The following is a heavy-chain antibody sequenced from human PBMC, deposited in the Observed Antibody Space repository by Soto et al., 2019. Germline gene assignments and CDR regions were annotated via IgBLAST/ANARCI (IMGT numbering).Heavy chain of an antibody. CDR1: GFTLSTYDMHWHD. V-gene: IGHV3-13*01. CDR2: LSYAGDT. J-gene: IGHJ6*03. CDR3: AKGPHSASEYYYMDV. D-gene: IGHD6-25*01. Sequence: EVQLVESGGGLVQPGGSLRLSCAASGFTLSTYDMHWHDMHWVRQATGKGLEWVASLSYAGDTYYAGSVKGRFTVSRESAKNSLYLQMNSLTAGDTAVYYCAKGPHSASEYYYMDVWGKGTTVTVSS.